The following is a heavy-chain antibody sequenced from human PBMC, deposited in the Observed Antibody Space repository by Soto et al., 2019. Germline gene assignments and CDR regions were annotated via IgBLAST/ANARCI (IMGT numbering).Heavy chain of an antibody. Sequence: SVKVSCKASGGTFSSYAISWVRQAPGQGLEWMGGIIPIFGTANYAQKFQGRVTITADESTSTAYMELSSLRSEDTAVYYCARDGGTAAGTLDGMDVWGQGTTVTVSS. V-gene: IGHV1-69*13. CDR1: GGTFSSYA. CDR3: ARDGGTAAGTLDGMDV. D-gene: IGHD6-13*01. CDR2: IIPIFGTA. J-gene: IGHJ6*02.